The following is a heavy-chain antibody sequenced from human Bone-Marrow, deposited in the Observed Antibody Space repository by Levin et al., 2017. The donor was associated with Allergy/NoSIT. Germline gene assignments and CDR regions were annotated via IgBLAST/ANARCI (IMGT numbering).Heavy chain of an antibody. CDR3: AREFAGYAFDI. CDR2: ISDDGSKK. J-gene: IGHJ3*02. V-gene: IGHV3-30*03. D-gene: IGHD3-10*01. Sequence: GGSLRLSCAASGFTFSSYGIHWVRQAPGKGLEWVTVISDDGSKKYYAESVTGRFTISGDNSKNTLYLQMNSLRAEDTAVYYCAREFAGYAFDIWGQGTMVTVSS. CDR1: GFTFSSYG.